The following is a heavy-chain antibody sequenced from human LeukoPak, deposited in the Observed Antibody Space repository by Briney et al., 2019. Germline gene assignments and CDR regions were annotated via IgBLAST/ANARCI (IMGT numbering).Heavy chain of an antibody. D-gene: IGHD1-26*01. J-gene: IGHJ4*02. CDR2: IRGSGGST. CDR1: GFTFSSYA. V-gene: IGHV3-23*01. Sequence: GGSLRLSCAASGFTFSSYAMSWVRQAPGKGLEWVSAIRGSGGSTYYADSVKGRFTISRDNSKNTLYLQMNSLRAEDTAVYYCAKDIYGRKWEPGDYWGQGTLVTVSS. CDR3: AKDIYGRKWEPGDY.